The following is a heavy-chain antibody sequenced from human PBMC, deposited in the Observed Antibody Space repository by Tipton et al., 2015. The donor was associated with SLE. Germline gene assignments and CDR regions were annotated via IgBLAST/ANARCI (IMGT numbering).Heavy chain of an antibody. V-gene: IGHV3-23*03. CDR3: AKDKEGGNRRGDDYYYMDV. J-gene: IGHJ6*03. CDR2: IYSGGSST. CDR1: GFTFSSYA. Sequence: SLRLSCAASGFTFSSYAMSWVRQAPGKGLEWVSVIYSGGSSTYYADSVKGRFTISRDNSKNTLYLQMNSLRAEDTAVYYCAKDKEGGNRRGDDYYYMDVWGKGTTVTVS. D-gene: IGHD1-14*01.